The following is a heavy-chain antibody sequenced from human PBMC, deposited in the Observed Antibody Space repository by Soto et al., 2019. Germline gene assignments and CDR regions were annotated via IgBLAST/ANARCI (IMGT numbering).Heavy chain of an antibody. CDR2: IYYSGST. CDR3: ARASLSSDFWSGYYTGIALFDY. CDR1: GGSISSGGYY. Sequence: SETLSLTCTVSGGSISSGGYYWSWIRQHPGKGLEWIGYIYYSGSTYYNPSLKSRVTISVDTSKNQFSLKLSSVTAADTAVYYCARASLSSDFWSGYYTGIALFDYWGQGTLVTVSS. V-gene: IGHV4-31*03. J-gene: IGHJ4*02. D-gene: IGHD3-3*01.